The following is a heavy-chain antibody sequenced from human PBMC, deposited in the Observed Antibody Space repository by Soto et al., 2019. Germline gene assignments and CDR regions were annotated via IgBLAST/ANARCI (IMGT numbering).Heavy chain of an antibody. V-gene: IGHV3-30*18. D-gene: IGHD3-3*01. CDR2: ISYDGSNK. J-gene: IGHJ6*03. Sequence: SGGSLRLSCAASGFTFSSYGMHWVRQAPGKGLEWVAVISYDGSNKYYADSVKGRFTISRDNSKNTLYLQMNSLRAEDTAVYYCAKERSGTLYYYYYYYMDVWGKGTTVTVSS. CDR3: AKERSGTLYYYYYYYMDV. CDR1: GFTFSSYG.